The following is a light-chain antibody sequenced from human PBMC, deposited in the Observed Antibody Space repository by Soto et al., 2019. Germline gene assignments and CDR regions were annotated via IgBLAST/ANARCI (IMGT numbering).Light chain of an antibody. CDR2: DVS. CDR3: CSYAGSYTWV. J-gene: IGLJ3*02. Sequence: QSVLTQPRSVSGSPGQSVTISCTGTRSEVGGYNFVSWYQQHPGKAPKLMIYDVSKRPSGVPDRFSGSKSGNTASLTISGLQAEDEADYHCCSYAGSYTWVFGGGTQLTVL. CDR1: RSEVGGYNF. V-gene: IGLV2-11*01.